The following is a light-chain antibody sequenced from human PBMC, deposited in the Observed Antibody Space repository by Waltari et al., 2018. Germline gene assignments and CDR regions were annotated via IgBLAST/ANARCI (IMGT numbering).Light chain of an antibody. CDR2: EAS. CDR1: QNIGRY. Sequence: EIVLTQSPGTLSLSPGERATLSCRASQNIGRYLVWYQQKPGQPPRLLIYEASRRATGIPDRFSGSGSGTDFSLTISRLEPEDFAVYYCQNHERLPATFGLGTKVEIK. CDR3: QNHERLPAT. V-gene: IGKV3-20*01. J-gene: IGKJ1*01.